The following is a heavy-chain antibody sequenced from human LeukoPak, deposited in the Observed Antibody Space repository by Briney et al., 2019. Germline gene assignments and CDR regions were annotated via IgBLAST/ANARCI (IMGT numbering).Heavy chain of an antibody. D-gene: IGHD1-26*01. CDR2: IYITGST. V-gene: IGHV4-4*07. Sequence: SETLSLTCTVSGGSISGYYWSWIRQPAGKGLEWIGRIYITGSTDYNPSLKSRVSMSVDASKNQFSLKLTSVTAADTAVYYCARDIRVGATNGYYYYYGMDVWGQGTTVTVSS. CDR1: GGSISGYY. J-gene: IGHJ6*02. CDR3: ARDIRVGATNGYYYYYGMDV.